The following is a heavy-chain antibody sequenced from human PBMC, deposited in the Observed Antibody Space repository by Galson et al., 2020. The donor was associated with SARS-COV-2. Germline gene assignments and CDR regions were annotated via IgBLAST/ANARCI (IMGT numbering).Heavy chain of an antibody. CDR2: IIPIFGTA. Sequence: SVKVSCKASGGTFSSYAISWVRQAPGQGLEWMGGIIPIFGTANYAQKFQGRVTITADESTSTAYMELSSLRSEDTAVYYCARFGELEELIDYWGQGTLVIVSS. CDR1: GGTFSSYA. D-gene: IGHD3-10*01. V-gene: IGHV1-69*13. J-gene: IGHJ4*02. CDR3: ARFGELEELIDY.